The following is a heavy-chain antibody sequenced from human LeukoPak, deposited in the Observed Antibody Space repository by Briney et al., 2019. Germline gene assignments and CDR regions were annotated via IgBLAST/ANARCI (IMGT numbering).Heavy chain of an antibody. CDR3: ARYSSGWLFN. CDR1: GGSISSYY. Sequence: SETLSLTCTVSGGSISSYYRSWIRQPPGKGLEWIGYIYYSGSTNYNPSLKSRVTISVDTSKNQFSLKLSSVTAADTAVYYCARYSSGWLFNWGQGTLVTVSS. D-gene: IGHD6-19*01. CDR2: IYYSGST. V-gene: IGHV4-59*01. J-gene: IGHJ4*02.